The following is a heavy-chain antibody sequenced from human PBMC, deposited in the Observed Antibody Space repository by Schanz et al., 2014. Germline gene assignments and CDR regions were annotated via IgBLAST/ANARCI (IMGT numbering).Heavy chain of an antibody. CDR3: ARDPNSVNEIDY. J-gene: IGHJ4*02. CDR2: IKGDSSEK. D-gene: IGHD5-12*01. V-gene: IGHV3-7*03. Sequence: VQLVESGGAVVQPGGSLRLSCSASGFTFSDHWMSWVRQPPGKGLEWVANIKGDSSEKNYVDSVKGRFTLSRDNAKKTMDLQMNSLRVEDTAVYYCARDPNSVNEIDYWGQGTLVTVSS. CDR1: GFTFSDHW.